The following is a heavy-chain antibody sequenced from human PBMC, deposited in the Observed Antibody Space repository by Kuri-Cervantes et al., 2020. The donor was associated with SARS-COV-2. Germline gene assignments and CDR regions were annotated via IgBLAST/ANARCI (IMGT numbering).Heavy chain of an antibody. J-gene: IGHJ4*02. CDR2: IYHSGST. V-gene: IGHV4-30-2*01. CDR3: ARGGSSRDY. D-gene: IGHD6-13*01. Sequence: SETLSLTCTVSGGSISSGGYYWSWIRQPPGQGLEWIGYIYHSGSTYYNPSLKSRVTISVDTSKNQFSLKLSSVTAADTAVYYCARGGSSRDYWGQGTLVTVSS. CDR1: GGSISSGGYY.